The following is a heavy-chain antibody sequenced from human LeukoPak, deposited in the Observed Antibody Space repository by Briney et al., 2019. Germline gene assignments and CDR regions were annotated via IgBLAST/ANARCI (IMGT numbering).Heavy chain of an antibody. V-gene: IGHV1-2*02. D-gene: IGHD6-6*01. CDR1: GYTFTGYY. CDR2: INPNSGGT. Sequence: GASVKVSCKASGYTFTGYYMHWVRQAPGQGLEWMGWINPNSGGTNYAQKFQGRVTMTRDTSISTAYMELSRLRSDDTAVYYCASSSGSSSSWYFDLWGRGTLVTVSS. CDR3: ASSSGSSSSWYFDL. J-gene: IGHJ2*01.